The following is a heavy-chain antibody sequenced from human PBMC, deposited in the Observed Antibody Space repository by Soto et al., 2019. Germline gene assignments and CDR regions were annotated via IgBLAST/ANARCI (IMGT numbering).Heavy chain of an antibody. CDR1: GFTVGNNY. J-gene: IGHJ6*02. Sequence: EVHLVESGGGLIQPGGSLRLSCAASGFTVGNNYMNWARQAPGKGLEWVSLMYSGGGTYYADSVKGRFTMSRDSSKNTLYLQLNCLRAEDTAMYYCTTSPSVGVWGQGTTVTVSS. D-gene: IGHD6-19*01. CDR2: MYSGGGT. V-gene: IGHV3-53*01. CDR3: TTSPSVGV.